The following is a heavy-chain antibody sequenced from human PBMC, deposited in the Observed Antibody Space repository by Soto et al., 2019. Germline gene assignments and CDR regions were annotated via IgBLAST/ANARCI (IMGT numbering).Heavy chain of an antibody. V-gene: IGHV1-18*04. CDR3: AREIGYSYGQSGYYYGMDV. Sequence: SVKVSFKASCYTFTSYGISWVRQAPGQGLEWMGWISAYNGNTNYAQKLQGRVTMTTDTSTSTAYMELRSLRSDDTAVYYCAREIGYSYGQSGYYYGMDVWGQGTTVTVSS. D-gene: IGHD5-18*01. J-gene: IGHJ6*02. CDR2: ISAYNGNT. CDR1: CYTFTSYG.